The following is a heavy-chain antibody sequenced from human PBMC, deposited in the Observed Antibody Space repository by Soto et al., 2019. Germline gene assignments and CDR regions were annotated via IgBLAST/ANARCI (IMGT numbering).Heavy chain of an antibody. CDR3: ASGISGWEDAFAI. Sequence: QVQLVESGGGVVQPGRSLRLSCAASGFTFSSYGMHWVRQAPGKGLEWVAVIWYDGSNKYYADSVKGRFTISRDNSKTTLYLEMKSLRAEDTAVYYCASGISGWEDAFAIWGQGTIVTVSS. CDR2: IWYDGSNK. CDR1: GFTFSSYG. V-gene: IGHV3-33*01. J-gene: IGHJ3*02. D-gene: IGHD6-19*01.